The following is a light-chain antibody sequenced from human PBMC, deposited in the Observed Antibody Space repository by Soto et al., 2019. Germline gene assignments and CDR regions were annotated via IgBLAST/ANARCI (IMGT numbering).Light chain of an antibody. V-gene: IGKV1-8*01. CDR3: QQYYSYPLMYT. J-gene: IGKJ2*01. CDR2: AAS. CDR1: QGLSSS. Sequence: AIRMTQSPSSLSASTGDRVTITCRASQGLSSSLAWYQQKPGKAPKLLIYAASTLQSGGPSRFSGSGSGTDFTLTIICRQSEDFATYYCQQYYSYPLMYTFGQGTKLEIK.